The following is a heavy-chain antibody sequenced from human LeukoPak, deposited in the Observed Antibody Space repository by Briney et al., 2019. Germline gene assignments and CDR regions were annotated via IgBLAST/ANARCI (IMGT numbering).Heavy chain of an antibody. J-gene: IGHJ4*02. D-gene: IGHD2-2*01. CDR2: IGDSGGGT. V-gene: IGHV3-23*01. CDR1: GFTFSSYA. CDR3: AKGYCSSTSCKESFFDY. Sequence: GGSLRLSCAASGFTFSSYAMSWVRQAPGKGLEWASGIGDSGGGTYYADSVKGRFTNSRDNSKNTLYLEMNSLRAEDTAVYYCAKGYCSSTSCKESFFDYWGQGTLVTVSS.